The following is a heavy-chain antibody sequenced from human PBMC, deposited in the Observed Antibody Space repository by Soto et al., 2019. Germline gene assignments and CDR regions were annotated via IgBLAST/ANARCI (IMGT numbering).Heavy chain of an antibody. CDR2: INPNSGGT. D-gene: IGHD6-19*01. CDR1: GYTFTGYY. J-gene: IGHJ4*02. V-gene: IGHV1-2*04. Sequence: EASVKVSCKASGYTFTGYYMHWVRQAPGQGLEWMGWINPNSGGTNYAQKFQGWVTMTRDTSISTAYMELSRLRSDDTAVYYCARDAVAGDFDYWGQGTLVTVSS. CDR3: ARDAVAGDFDY.